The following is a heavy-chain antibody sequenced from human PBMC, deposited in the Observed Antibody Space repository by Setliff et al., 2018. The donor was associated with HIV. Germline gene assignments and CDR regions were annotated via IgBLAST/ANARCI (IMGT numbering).Heavy chain of an antibody. D-gene: IGHD2-2*01. CDR1: GYTFTSYY. CDR3: ARSFYCSSTSCIYYYYGMDV. Sequence: ASVKVSCKASGYTFTSYYMHWVRQAPGQGLEWMGIINPSGSSTSYAQKFQGRVTMTRDTSTSTVYMELSSLRSEDTAVYYCARSFYCSSTSCIYYYYGMDVWGQGTTGTVS. J-gene: IGHJ6*02. V-gene: IGHV1-46*01. CDR2: INPSGSST.